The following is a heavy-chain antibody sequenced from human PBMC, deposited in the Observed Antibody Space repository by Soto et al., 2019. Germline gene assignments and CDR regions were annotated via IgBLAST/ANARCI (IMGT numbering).Heavy chain of an antibody. V-gene: IGHV3-21*01. CDR3: ARESEDLTSNFDY. CDR2: ISSTTNYI. CDR1: GFTFSRYS. J-gene: IGHJ4*02. Sequence: EVQLVESGGGLVRPGGSLRLSCAASGFTFSRYSMNWVRQAPGKGLEWGSSISSTTNYIYYADYMKGRFTVSRDNAKNSVYLDMNSLSAEDTAVYYCARESEDLTSNFDYWGQGTLVTVSS.